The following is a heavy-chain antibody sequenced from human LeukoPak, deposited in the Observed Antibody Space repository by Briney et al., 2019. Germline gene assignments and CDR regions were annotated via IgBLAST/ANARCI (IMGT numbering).Heavy chain of an antibody. J-gene: IGHJ3*02. D-gene: IGHD1-26*01. CDR1: GFTFSSYA. CDR2: ISSNGGST. V-gene: IGHV3-64*01. Sequence: GGSLRLSCAASGFTFSSYAMHWVRQAPGKGLEYVSAISSNGGSTYYANSVKGRFTISRDNSKNTLYLQMGSLRAEDMAVYYCARDGATGGHALDIWGQGTMVTVSS. CDR3: ARDGATGGHALDI.